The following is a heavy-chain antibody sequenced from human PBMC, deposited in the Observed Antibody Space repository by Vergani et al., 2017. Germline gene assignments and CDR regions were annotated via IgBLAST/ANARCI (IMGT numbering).Heavy chain of an antibody. CDR1: GYTLTELS. D-gene: IGHD5-12*01. CDR3: ATPRLRFSYYYYYGMDV. J-gene: IGHJ6*02. Sequence: QVQLVQSGAEVKKPGASVKVSCKVSGYTLTELSMHWLRRPPGKGLEWMGGFDPEDGETIYAQKSKGRVTMTEDTSTDTAYMELSSLRSEDTAVYYCATPRLRFSYYYYYGMDVWGQGTTVTVSS. CDR2: FDPEDGET. V-gene: IGHV1-24*01.